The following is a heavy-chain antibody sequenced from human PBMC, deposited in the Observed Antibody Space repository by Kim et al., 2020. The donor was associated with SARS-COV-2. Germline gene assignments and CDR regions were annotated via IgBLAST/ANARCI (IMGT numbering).Heavy chain of an antibody. CDR1: GYTFTGYT. D-gene: IGHD3-10*01. J-gene: IGHJ5*02. V-gene: IGHV1-3*01. Sequence: ASVKVSCKASGYTFTGYTLHWVRQGPGQRLEWMGWINAGNGNRKYSQKLQGRVTITSDTSATTAYMELISLTSEDTAVYYCARSPPWVSGSDLYSWGQGTLVTVSP. CDR2: INAGNGNR. CDR3: ARSPPWVSGSDLYS.